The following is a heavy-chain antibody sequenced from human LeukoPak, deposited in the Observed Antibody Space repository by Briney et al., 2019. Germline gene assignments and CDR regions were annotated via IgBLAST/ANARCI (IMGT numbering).Heavy chain of an antibody. CDR3: AKDGAYCSGGSCYSAGPYYFDY. J-gene: IGHJ4*02. Sequence: GGSLRLSCAASGFTFDDYGMSWVRQAPGKGLEWVSAISGSGGSTYYADSVKGRFTISRDNSKNTLYLQMNSLRAEDTAVYYCAKDGAYCSGGSCYSAGPYYFDYWGQGTLVTVSS. V-gene: IGHV3-23*01. D-gene: IGHD2-15*01. CDR2: ISGSGGST. CDR1: GFTFDDYG.